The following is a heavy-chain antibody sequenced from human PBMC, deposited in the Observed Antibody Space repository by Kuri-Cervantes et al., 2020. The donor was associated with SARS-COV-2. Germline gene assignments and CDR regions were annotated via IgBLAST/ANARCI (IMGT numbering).Heavy chain of an antibody. D-gene: IGHD5-12*01. CDR1: RFTFSSHG. V-gene: IGHV3-33*01. CDR3: ARDRGYGGLRYYFDY. CDR2: IWYDGSNK. Sequence: GESLKISCAAFRFTFSSHGMHWVRQAPGKGLEWVAVIWYDGSNKYYADSVKGRFTISRDNSKNTLYLQMNSLRAEDTAVYYCARDRGYGGLRYYFDYWGQGTLVTVSS. J-gene: IGHJ4*02.